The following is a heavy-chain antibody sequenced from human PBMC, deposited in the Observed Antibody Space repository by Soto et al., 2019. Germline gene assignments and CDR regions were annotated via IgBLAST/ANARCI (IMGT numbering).Heavy chain of an antibody. CDR3: ARHPPAVYYYGMDV. V-gene: IGHV1-69*12. Sequence: QVQLVQSGAEVKKPGSSVKVSCKASGGTFSSYAISWVRQAPGQGLEWMGGIIPIFGTANYAQKFQGRVTTXAXEXSSTAYIELSSLRSEDTAVYYCARHPPAVYYYGMDVWGQGTTVTVSS. CDR1: GGTFSSYA. J-gene: IGHJ6*02. CDR2: IIPIFGTA.